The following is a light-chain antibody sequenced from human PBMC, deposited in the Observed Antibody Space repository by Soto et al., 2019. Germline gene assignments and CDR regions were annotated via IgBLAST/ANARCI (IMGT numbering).Light chain of an antibody. CDR2: GAS. J-gene: IGKJ5*01. CDR3: QQRSNWLSIT. V-gene: IGKV3-11*01. Sequence: EIVMTQSPATLSVSPGERATLSCRASQSVSILLAWYQQKPGQAPRLLIYGASSRATGIPDRFSGSGSGTDFTLTISSLEPEDFAVYYCQQRSNWLSITFGQGTRLEIK. CDR1: QSVSIL.